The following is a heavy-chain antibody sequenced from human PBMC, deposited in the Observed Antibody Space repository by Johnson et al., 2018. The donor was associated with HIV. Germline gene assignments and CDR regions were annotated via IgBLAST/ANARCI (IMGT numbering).Heavy chain of an antibody. CDR2: ISYDGSDK. Sequence: QVQLVESGGDVVQPGRSLRLSCAASGFTFSSYGMHWVRQAPAKGLEWVAVISYDGSDKDYADSVKGRFTISRDSSKNTLYLQMNSLRAEDTAVYYCARVGQKLVPVPRGAFDIWGQGTMVTVSS. CDR3: ARVGQKLVPVPRGAFDI. CDR1: GFTFSSYG. J-gene: IGHJ3*02. D-gene: IGHD6-6*01. V-gene: IGHV3-30*04.